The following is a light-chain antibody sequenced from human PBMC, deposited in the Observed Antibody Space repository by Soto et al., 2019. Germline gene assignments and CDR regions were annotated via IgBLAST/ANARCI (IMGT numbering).Light chain of an antibody. CDR1: QTISSW. Sequence: DIQMTQSPSTLSGSVGDRVTITCRASQTISSWLAWYQQKPGKAPKLLIYKASTLKSGVPSRFSGSGSGTDFTLTISSLQPEDFATYYCLQDYNYPFTFGGGTKVDIK. CDR2: KAS. V-gene: IGKV1-5*03. CDR3: LQDYNYPFT. J-gene: IGKJ4*01.